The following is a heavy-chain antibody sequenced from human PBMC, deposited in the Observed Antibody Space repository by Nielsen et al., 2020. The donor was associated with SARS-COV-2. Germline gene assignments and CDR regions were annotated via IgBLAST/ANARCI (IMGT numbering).Heavy chain of an antibody. J-gene: IGHJ4*02. V-gene: IGHV3-11*06. CDR3: ARDGDPDIVVVVAAYFDY. Sequence: GESLKISCAASGFIFSDFYISWIRQVPGKGLEWVACISGGGAYTDYADSVKGRLTISRDNVRNSLYLQMNSLRAEDTAVYYCARDGDPDIVVVVAAYFDYWGQGTLVTVSS. CDR2: ISGGGAYT. D-gene: IGHD2-15*01. CDR1: GFIFSDFY.